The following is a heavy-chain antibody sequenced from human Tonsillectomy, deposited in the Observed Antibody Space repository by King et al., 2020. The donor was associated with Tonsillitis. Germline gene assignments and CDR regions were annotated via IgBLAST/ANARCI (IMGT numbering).Heavy chain of an antibody. CDR1: GFTFSSYS. CDR3: ARDSSGWSGEYVDY. CDR2: ISCSSSYI. D-gene: IGHD6-19*01. Sequence: QLVQSGGGLVKPGGSLRLSCAASGFTFSSYSMNWVRQAPGKGLEWVSSISCSSSYIYYADSVKGRFTISRDNAKNSLYLEMNSLRAEDTAVYYCARDSSGWSGEYVDYWGQGTLVTVSS. V-gene: IGHV3-21*01. J-gene: IGHJ4*02.